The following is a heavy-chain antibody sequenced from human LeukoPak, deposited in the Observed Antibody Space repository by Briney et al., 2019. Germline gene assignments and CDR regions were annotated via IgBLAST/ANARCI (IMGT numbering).Heavy chain of an antibody. J-gene: IGHJ6*02. CDR3: AKRSDYGSGSYWYYYGMDV. CDR2: IVGRGGST. Sequence: GGSLRSSFPASGFTFSKYAMGWVPQAPGKGLEWVQLIVGRGGSTYYADSVKGRFTISRDNSKNTLYLQMNSLRAEDTAVYYCAKRSDYGSGSYWYYYGMDVWGQGTTVTVSS. CDR1: GFTFSKYA. D-gene: IGHD3-10*01. V-gene: IGHV3-23*01.